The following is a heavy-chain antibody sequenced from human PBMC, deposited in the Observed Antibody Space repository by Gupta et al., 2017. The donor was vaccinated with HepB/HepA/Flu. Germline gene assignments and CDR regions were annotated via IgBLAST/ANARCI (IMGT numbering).Heavy chain of an antibody. CDR1: GFTFSNYW. CDR3: ARVGVGVYYYYYMDV. D-gene: IGHD3-22*01. CDR2: INRDGSIT. J-gene: IGHJ6*03. Sequence: EVQLVESGGGLVQPGGSLRLSCAASGFTFSNYWMHWVRQAPGKGLVWVSRINRDGSITNYADSVKGRFTISRDNARDTLYLQMNSLRAEDTAVYYCARVGVGVYYYYYMDVWGKGTTVTVSS. V-gene: IGHV3-74*01.